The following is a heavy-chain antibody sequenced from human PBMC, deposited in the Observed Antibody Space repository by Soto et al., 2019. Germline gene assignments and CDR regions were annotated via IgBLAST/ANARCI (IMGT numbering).Heavy chain of an antibody. CDR2: IYHSGHT. Sequence: QVQLQDSGPGLVKPSETLSLTCSVSGGSISSYYCSWIRHPPGKGLEGIGDIYHSGHTNYNSSRKSRVTISVDTSKTQISLKLSSVTAAETAVYYCARGSRYSYGYDVHYYYYLDVWGRGTTVTVSS. CDR3: ARGSRYSYGYDVHYYYYLDV. CDR1: GGSISSYY. V-gene: IGHV4-59*01. J-gene: IGHJ6*03. D-gene: IGHD5-18*01.